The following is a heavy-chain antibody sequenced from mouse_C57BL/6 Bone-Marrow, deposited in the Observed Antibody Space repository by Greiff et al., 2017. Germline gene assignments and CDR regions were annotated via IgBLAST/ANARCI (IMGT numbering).Heavy chain of an antibody. D-gene: IGHD4-1*01. CDR1: GFTFSDYY. J-gene: IGHJ2*01. Sequence: EVHLVESEGGLVQPGSSMKLSCTASGFTFSDYYMAWVRQVPEKGLEWVANINYDGSSTYYLDSLQSRFIISRDNAKNILYLQMSSLKSEDTATYYCASDSGATRVYVDYWGQGATLTVAS. V-gene: IGHV5-16*01. CDR3: ASDSGATRVYVDY. CDR2: INYDGSST.